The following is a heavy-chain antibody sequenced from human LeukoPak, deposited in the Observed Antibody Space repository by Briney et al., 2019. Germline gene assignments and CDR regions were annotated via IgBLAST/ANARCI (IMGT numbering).Heavy chain of an antibody. V-gene: IGHV3-30*04. CDR3: ARKDYSGSSGFVFGY. Sequence: GGSLRLSCAASGFTFSRYTMHWVRQAPGKGLEWVAVISFDGSGKYYADSVKGRFTISRDDYRNTMYLQMDSLRAEDTAVYYCARKDYSGSSGFVFGYWGQGTLVTVSS. D-gene: IGHD3-22*01. CDR1: GFTFSRYT. CDR2: ISFDGSGK. J-gene: IGHJ4*02.